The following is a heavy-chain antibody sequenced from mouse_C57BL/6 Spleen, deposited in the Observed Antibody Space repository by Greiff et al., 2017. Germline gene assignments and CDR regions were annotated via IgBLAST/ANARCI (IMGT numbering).Heavy chain of an antibody. Sequence: VQLQQSGAELVRPGTSVKVSCKASGYAFTNYLIEWVKQRPGQGLEWIGVINPGSGGTNYNEKFKGKATLTADKSSSTAYMQLSSLTSEASAVYFCERFAYYGSSDDYYAMDYWGQGTSVTVSS. J-gene: IGHJ4*01. CDR2: INPGSGGT. V-gene: IGHV1-54*01. D-gene: IGHD1-1*01. CDR3: ERFAYYGSSDDYYAMDY. CDR1: GYAFTNYL.